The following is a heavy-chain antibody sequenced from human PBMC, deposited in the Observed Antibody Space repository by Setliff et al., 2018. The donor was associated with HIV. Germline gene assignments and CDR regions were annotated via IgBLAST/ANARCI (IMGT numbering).Heavy chain of an antibody. D-gene: IGHD2-2*01. V-gene: IGHV4-59*12. J-gene: IGHJ4*02. CDR1: GGSISSYY. CDR3: ARGIGYCSTTSCQSYFDY. CDR2: IYYTGNT. Sequence: ASETLSLTCTVSGGSISSYYWSWIRQPPGKGLEWIGYIYYTGNTDYNPSLKSRVTISVDTSKSQFSLKLSSVTAADTAVYYCARGIGYCSTTSCQSYFDYWGQGTLVTVSS.